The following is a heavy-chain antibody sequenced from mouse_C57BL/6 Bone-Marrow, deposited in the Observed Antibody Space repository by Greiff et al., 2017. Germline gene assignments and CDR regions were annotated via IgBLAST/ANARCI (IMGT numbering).Heavy chain of an antibody. CDR1: GYTFTSYS. V-gene: IGHV1-64*01. CDR2: IHPNSGST. CDR3: GRERVRRYYSLDY. J-gene: IGHJ4*01. D-gene: IGHD5-1*01. Sequence: QVQLQQSGAELVKPGASVKLSCKASGYTFTSYSMNWVKQSPGQGLEWIGMIHPNSGSTKYNEKFKSKATLTVDKSSSTAYMQLSSLTSDDTAVYYCGRERVRRYYSLDYWGQGTSVTVSS.